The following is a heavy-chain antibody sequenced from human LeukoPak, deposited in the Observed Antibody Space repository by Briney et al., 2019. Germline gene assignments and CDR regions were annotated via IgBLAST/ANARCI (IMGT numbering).Heavy chain of an antibody. J-gene: IGHJ6*03. CDR1: GYTFTGYY. CDR3: AREGRSSSWFNRLNYYHYMDV. Sequence: ASVKVSCKASGYTFTGYYMHWVRQAPGQGLEWMGWINPNNGGTNYAQKFQGRVTMTRDTSISTAYMELSRLRSDDTAVYYCAREGRSSSWFNRLNYYHYMDVWGKGTTVTISS. CDR2: INPNNGGT. V-gene: IGHV1-2*02. D-gene: IGHD6-13*01.